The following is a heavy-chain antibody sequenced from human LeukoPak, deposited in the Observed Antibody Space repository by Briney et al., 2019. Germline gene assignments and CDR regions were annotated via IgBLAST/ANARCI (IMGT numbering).Heavy chain of an antibody. Sequence: AGGSLRLSCAASGFTFSSYAMSWVRQAPGKGLEWVSAISGSGGSTYYADSVKGRFTISRDNSKNTLYLQMNSLRAEDTAVYYCAKDNEQRLMYYFDYWGQGTLVTVSS. J-gene: IGHJ4*02. V-gene: IGHV3-23*01. D-gene: IGHD6-25*01. CDR1: GFTFSSYA. CDR3: AKDNEQRLMYYFDY. CDR2: ISGSGGST.